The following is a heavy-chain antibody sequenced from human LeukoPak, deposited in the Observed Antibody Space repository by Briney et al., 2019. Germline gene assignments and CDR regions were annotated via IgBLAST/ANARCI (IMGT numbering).Heavy chain of an antibody. CDR3: ARSKVVRGVILDY. CDR2: IYYSGST. CDR1: GGSISSYY. V-gene: IGHV4-59*01. D-gene: IGHD3-10*01. Sequence: SETLSLTCTVSGGSISSYYWSWIRQPPGKGVEWIGYIYYSGSTNYNPSLKSRVTISVDTSKNQFSLKLSSVTAADTAVYYCARSKVVRGVILDYWGQGTLVTVSS. J-gene: IGHJ4*02.